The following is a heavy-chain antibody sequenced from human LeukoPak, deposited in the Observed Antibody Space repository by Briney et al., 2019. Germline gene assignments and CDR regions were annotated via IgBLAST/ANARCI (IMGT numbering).Heavy chain of an antibody. D-gene: IGHD6-19*01. CDR3: ARIGATSGWSYYFDY. CDR1: GFTVSSNY. V-gene: IGHV3-53*01. J-gene: IGHJ4*02. CDR2: IYSGGST. Sequence: GGSLRLSCAASGFTVSSNYMSWVRQAPGKGLEWVSVIYSGGSTYYADPVKGRFTISRDNSKNTLYLQMNSLRAEDTAVYYCARIGATSGWSYYFDYWGQGTLVTVSS.